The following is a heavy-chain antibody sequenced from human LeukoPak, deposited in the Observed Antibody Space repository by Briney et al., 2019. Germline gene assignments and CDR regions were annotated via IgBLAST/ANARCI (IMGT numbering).Heavy chain of an antibody. Sequence: GGSLRLSCAASGFTFSSYAMSWARQAPGKGLEWVSAISGSGGSTYYADSVKGRFTISRDNSKNTLYLQMNSLRAEDTAVYYCAKGPFGSSSFYFDYWGQGTLVTVSA. CDR1: GFTFSSYA. J-gene: IGHJ4*02. V-gene: IGHV3-23*01. CDR2: ISGSGGST. D-gene: IGHD6-6*01. CDR3: AKGPFGSSSFYFDY.